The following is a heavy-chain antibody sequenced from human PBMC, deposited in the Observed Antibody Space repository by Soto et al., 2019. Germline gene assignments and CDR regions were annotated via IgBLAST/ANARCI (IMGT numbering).Heavy chain of an antibody. CDR2: INAYNGIA. CDR3: AKAPRWEMATD. V-gene: IGHV1-18*01. CDR1: GYTFINYH. D-gene: IGHD1-26*01. J-gene: IGHJ4*02. Sequence: QVQLVQSGGEVKKPGASVSVSCKASGYTFINYHITWVRQAPGQGLEWMAWINAYNGIADYAQRFQGRVTMTSDTSTSTAYMELRNLGSDDTAVYFCAKAPRWEMATDWGQGTLVTVSS.